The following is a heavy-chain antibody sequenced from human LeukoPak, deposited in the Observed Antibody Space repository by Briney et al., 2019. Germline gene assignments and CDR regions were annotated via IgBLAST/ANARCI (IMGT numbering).Heavy chain of an antibody. Sequence: SETLSLTCTVSGGSISSYYWSWIRQPPGKGLEWIGYIYYSGSTNYNPPLKSRVTISVDTSKNQFSLKLSSVTAADTAVYYCAREVSDCSSTSCSRCDYYYMDVWGKGTTVTVSS. J-gene: IGHJ6*03. CDR1: GGSISSYY. V-gene: IGHV4-59*01. CDR3: AREVSDCSSTSCSRCDYYYMDV. D-gene: IGHD2-2*01. CDR2: IYYSGST.